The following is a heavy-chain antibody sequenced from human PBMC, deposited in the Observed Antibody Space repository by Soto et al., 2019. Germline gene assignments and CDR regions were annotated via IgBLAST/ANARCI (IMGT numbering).Heavy chain of an antibody. CDR1: GGSISSSNYY. J-gene: IGHJ4*02. D-gene: IGHD5-12*01. V-gene: IGHV4-39*01. CDR2: IYYSGST. Sequence: SETLSLTCTVSGGSISSSNYYWGWIRQPPGKGLEWIGTIYYSGSTYYNPSLKSRITISVDPSNNQFSLKLSSVTAADTAEYYCARHKFANSGYDWGSFEYWGQGDLVTVPS. CDR3: ARHKFANSGYDWGSFEY.